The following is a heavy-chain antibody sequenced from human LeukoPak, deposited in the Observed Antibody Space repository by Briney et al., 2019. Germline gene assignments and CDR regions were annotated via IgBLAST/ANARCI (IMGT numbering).Heavy chain of an antibody. CDR3: ARSPCSGGSCYSGWFDP. J-gene: IGHJ5*02. D-gene: IGHD2-15*01. V-gene: IGHV3-74*01. CDR2: INSDGSST. Sequence: GGSLRLSCAASGFTFSSYWMHWVRQAPGKGLVWVSRINSDGSSTSYADSVKGRFTISRDNAKNTLYLQMNSLRAEDTAVYYCARSPCSGGSCYSGWFDPWGQGTLVTVSS. CDR1: GFTFSSYW.